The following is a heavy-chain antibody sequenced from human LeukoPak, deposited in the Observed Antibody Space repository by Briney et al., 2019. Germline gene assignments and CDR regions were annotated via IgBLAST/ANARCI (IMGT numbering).Heavy chain of an antibody. V-gene: IGHV3-23*01. D-gene: IGHD1-20*01. J-gene: IGHJ6*03. CDR2: ISGSGGST. CDR3: AKGNWNGYYMDV. CDR1: GFTFSSYG. Sequence: GGSLRLSCAASGFTFSSYGMSWVRQAPGKGLEWVSAISGSGGSTYYADSVKGRFTISRDNSKNTLYLQMNSLRAEDTAVYYCAKGNWNGYYMDVWGKGTTVTVSS.